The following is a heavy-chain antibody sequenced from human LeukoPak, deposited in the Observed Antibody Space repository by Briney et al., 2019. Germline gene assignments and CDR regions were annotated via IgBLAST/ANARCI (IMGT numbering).Heavy chain of an antibody. Sequence: KPSETLSLTCTVSGGSIISYYWSWIRRPPGKGLEWIGYIFYNGGTSYNPSLKSRVTISVDTSKNQFSLKLSSVTAADTAVYYCARVKIGGIAAAGRGVFDYWGQGTLVTVSS. V-gene: IGHV4-59*12. CDR3: ARVKIGGIAAAGRGVFDY. CDR2: IFYNGGT. CDR1: GGSIISYY. J-gene: IGHJ4*02. D-gene: IGHD6-13*01.